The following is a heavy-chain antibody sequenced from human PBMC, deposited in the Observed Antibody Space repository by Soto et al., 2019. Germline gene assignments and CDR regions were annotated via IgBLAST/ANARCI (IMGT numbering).Heavy chain of an antibody. CDR2: IYYSGST. CDR3: ARANQDYGDYYYFDY. CDR1: GCSISSGGYY. V-gene: IGHV4-31*03. Sequence: SETLSLTCTVSGCSISSGGYYWSWIRQHPGKGLEWIGYIYYSGSTYYNPSLKSRVTISVDTSKNQFSLKLSSVTAADTAVYYCARANQDYGDYYYFDYWGQGTLVTVSS. D-gene: IGHD4-17*01. J-gene: IGHJ4*02.